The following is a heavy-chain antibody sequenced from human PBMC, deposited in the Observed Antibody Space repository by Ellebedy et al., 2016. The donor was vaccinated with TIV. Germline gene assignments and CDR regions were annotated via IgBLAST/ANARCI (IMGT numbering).Heavy chain of an antibody. Sequence: PGGSLRLSCAASGFTFSSYNMHWVRQAPGTGLEWVSSISNSGSYIYYADSVKRRFTISRDNAKNSLYLQMNGLRAEDTAVYYCVRDSRGPSWGQGTLVTISS. V-gene: IGHV3-21*01. CDR3: VRDSRGPS. CDR1: GFTFSSYN. CDR2: ISNSGSYI. D-gene: IGHD2/OR15-2a*01. J-gene: IGHJ4*02.